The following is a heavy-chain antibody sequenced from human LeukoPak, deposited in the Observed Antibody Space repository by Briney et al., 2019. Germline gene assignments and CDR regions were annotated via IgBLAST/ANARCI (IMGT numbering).Heavy chain of an antibody. CDR3: ASTKRSSSWYGTLDAFDI. CDR1: GDSVSSNSAA. J-gene: IGHJ3*02. Sequence: SQTLSLTCAISGDSVSSNSAAWNWIRQSPSRGLEWLGRTYYRSKWYNDYAVSLKSRITINPDTSKNQFSLQLNSVTPEDTAVYYCASTKRSSSWYGTLDAFDIWGQGTMVTVSS. D-gene: IGHD6-13*01. CDR2: TYYRSKWYN. V-gene: IGHV6-1*01.